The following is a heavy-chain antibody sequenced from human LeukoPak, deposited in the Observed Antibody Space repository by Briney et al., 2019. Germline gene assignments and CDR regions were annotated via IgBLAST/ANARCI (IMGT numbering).Heavy chain of an antibody. CDR1: GFIFSDAW. CDR3: TTDLDY. CDR2: IKTKAEGGTI. Sequence: GGSLRLSCAGSGFIFSDAWMSWVRQAPGKGLEWVARIKTKAEGGTIDYAAPVKGRFIISRDDSEKRLDLQMSSLKSEDTGVYYCTTDLDYWGQGTLVTVSS. J-gene: IGHJ4*02. V-gene: IGHV3-15*01.